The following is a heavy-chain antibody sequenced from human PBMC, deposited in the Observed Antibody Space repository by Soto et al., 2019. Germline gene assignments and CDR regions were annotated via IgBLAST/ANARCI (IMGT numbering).Heavy chain of an antibody. Sequence: QVQLVQSGAEVKKSGSSVKVSCKASGGTFSSYAISWVRQAPGQGLEWMGGIIPIFGTANYAQKFQGRGTIAADKSTSTAYMELSSLRSEDTAVYYCARAGYDSSGYGYWGQGSLVTVSS. CDR2: IIPIFGTA. CDR3: ARAGYDSSGYGY. CDR1: GGTFSSYA. J-gene: IGHJ4*02. D-gene: IGHD3-22*01. V-gene: IGHV1-69*06.